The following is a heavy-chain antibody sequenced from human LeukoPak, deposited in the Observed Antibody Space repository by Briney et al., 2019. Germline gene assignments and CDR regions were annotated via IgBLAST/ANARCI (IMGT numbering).Heavy chain of an antibody. CDR1: GGSISSCY. CDR2: IYTSGST. Sequence: TTSETLSLTCTVSGGSISSCYWSWIRQPAGKGLEWIGRIYTSGSTNYNPSLKSRVTMSVDTSKNQFSLKLSSVTAADTAVYYCAGYYYDSSGYSDYWGQGTLVTVSS. V-gene: IGHV4-4*07. CDR3: AGYYYDSSGYSDY. D-gene: IGHD3-22*01. J-gene: IGHJ4*02.